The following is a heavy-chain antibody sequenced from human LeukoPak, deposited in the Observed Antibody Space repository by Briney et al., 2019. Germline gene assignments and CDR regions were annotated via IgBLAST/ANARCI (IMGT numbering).Heavy chain of an antibody. CDR1: GFTLSSYA. Sequence: GGSLRLSCVVSGFTLSSYAMHCVRQAPGKVLEWVAFISYDGSNKNYADSVKGRFTISRDNAKNTLYLQMNSLRAEDTAVYYCARVFSSLRFLEWLLDYWGQGTLVTVSS. J-gene: IGHJ4*02. V-gene: IGHV3-30-3*01. CDR2: ISYDGSNK. CDR3: ARVFSSLRFLEWLLDY. D-gene: IGHD3-3*01.